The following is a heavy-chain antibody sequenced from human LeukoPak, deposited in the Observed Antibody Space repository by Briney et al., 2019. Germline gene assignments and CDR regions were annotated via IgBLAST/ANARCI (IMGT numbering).Heavy chain of an antibody. CDR3: ARRSGYGTLDY. D-gene: IGHD3-22*01. J-gene: IGHJ4*02. Sequence: SETLSLTCTVSGGSISSSSYYWGWIRQPPGKGLEWIGSIYYSGSTYYNPSLKSRVTISVDTSKNQFSLKLSSVTAADTAVYYCARRSGYGTLDYWGQGTLVTVSS. V-gene: IGHV4-39*07. CDR2: IYYSGST. CDR1: GGSISSSSYY.